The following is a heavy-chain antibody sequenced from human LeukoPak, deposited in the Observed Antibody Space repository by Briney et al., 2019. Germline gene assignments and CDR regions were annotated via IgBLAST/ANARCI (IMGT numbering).Heavy chain of an antibody. CDR2: INPNSGGT. CDR1: GYTFTGYY. Sequence: ASVKVSCQASGYTFTGYYMHWVRQAPGQGLEWLGWINPNSGGTNYAQKFQGRVTMTRDTSISTAYMELSRLRSDDTAVYYCARVGQRHPIVVVPAARWFDPWGQGTLVTISS. CDR3: ARVGQRHPIVVVPAARWFDP. J-gene: IGHJ5*02. D-gene: IGHD2-2*01. V-gene: IGHV1-2*02.